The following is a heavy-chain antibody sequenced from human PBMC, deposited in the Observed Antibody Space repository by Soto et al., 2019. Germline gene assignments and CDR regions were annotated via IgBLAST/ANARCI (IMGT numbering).Heavy chain of an antibody. CDR2: VYYNGST. V-gene: IGHV4-61*01. CDR1: GDSVSSGSYY. J-gene: IGHJ6*02. D-gene: IGHD3-3*01. CDR3: ARESMNTIFGVVYYHGLDV. Sequence: PSETLSLTCTVSGDSVSSGSYYWSWIRQPPGKGLEWIGYVYYNGSTNYNPSLKSRVTISVDTSRNQFSLKLSSVTAADTAVYYCARESMNTIFGVVYYHGLDVWGQGTTVTVSS.